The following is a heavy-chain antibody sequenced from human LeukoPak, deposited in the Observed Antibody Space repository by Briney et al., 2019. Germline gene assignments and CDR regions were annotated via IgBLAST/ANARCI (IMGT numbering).Heavy chain of an antibody. CDR1: GGSISSGGYS. CDR2: IYHSGST. CDR3: ARSPSTIGWNWGYYFDY. D-gene: IGHD3-3*01. Sequence: SETLSLTCAVSGGSISSGGYSWSWIRQPPGKGLEWIGYIYHSGSTYYNPSFQSRVTMSADPSKTLFFLRLRSVTAADTAVYYCARSPSTIGWNWGYYFDYWGQGSLVTVSS. V-gene: IGHV4-30-2*01. J-gene: IGHJ4*02.